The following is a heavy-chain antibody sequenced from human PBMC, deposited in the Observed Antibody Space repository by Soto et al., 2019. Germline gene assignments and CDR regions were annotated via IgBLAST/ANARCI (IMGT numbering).Heavy chain of an antibody. CDR3: ARGEDAFFYSGLDV. CDR2: VYYTGST. CDR1: GGSIRSYY. V-gene: IGHV4-59*01. J-gene: IGHJ6*02. Sequence: SETLSLTCTVSGGSIRSYYWSWVRLPPGKGLEWIGYVYYTGSTYYNPSLKSRVAISINTSNNQFSLKLTSVTAADTAVYYCARGEDAFFYSGLDVWGLGITVTVSS.